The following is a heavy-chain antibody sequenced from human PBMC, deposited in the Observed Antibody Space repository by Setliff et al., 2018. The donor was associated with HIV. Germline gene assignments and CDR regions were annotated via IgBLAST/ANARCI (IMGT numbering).Heavy chain of an antibody. CDR2: IYTNGYT. J-gene: IGHJ3*01. CDR3: ARAPPGIQNDAFDV. CDR1: GGSIRSGSYY. Sequence: PSETLSLTCTVSGGSIRSGSYYWTWIPQPAGKGPEWIGHIYTNGYTNYNPSLKSRVTISVDTSRDQFSLQLTSVTAADTAVYYCARAPPGIQNDAFDVWGQGTMVTVSS. V-gene: IGHV4-61*09.